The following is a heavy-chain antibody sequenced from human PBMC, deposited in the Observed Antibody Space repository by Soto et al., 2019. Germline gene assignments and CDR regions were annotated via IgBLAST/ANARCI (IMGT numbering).Heavy chain of an antibody. D-gene: IGHD6-19*01. CDR3: ARDRYSSGWMGSEYYYGVDV. CDR2: ISYDGSNK. J-gene: IGHJ6*02. Sequence: QVQLVESGGGVVQPGRSLRLSCAASGFTFSSYGVHWVRQAPGKGLEWVAVISYDGSNKHYADSVKGRFPISRDNSTTTLYLQMNSLRAEDSAVYYCARDRYSSGWMGSEYYYGVDVWGQGTTVTVSS. CDR1: GFTFSSYG. V-gene: IGHV3-30-3*01.